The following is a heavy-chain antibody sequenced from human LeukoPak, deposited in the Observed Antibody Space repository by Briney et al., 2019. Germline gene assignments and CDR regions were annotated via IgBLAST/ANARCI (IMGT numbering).Heavy chain of an antibody. V-gene: IGHV3-23*01. Sequence: GGSLRLSCAASGFTFSSYAMNWVRQAPGKGLEWVSTISGDGGATHYADSVKGRFTISRANSKNTLFLQMNSLRAEDTAVYYCAKSGSRDWDYFEYWGQGTLVTAPS. CDR1: GFTFSSYA. J-gene: IGHJ4*02. CDR3: AKSGSRDWDYFEY. D-gene: IGHD2-2*01. CDR2: ISGDGGAT.